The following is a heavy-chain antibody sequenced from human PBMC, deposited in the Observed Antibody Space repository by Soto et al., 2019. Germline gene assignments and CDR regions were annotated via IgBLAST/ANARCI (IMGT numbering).Heavy chain of an antibody. D-gene: IGHD2-21*02. CDR3: AKEGRIYCGGDCYCDY. V-gene: IGHV3-23*01. J-gene: IGHJ4*02. Sequence: EVQLLESGGGLVQPGGSLRLSCAASGFTFSSYAMSWVRQAPGKGLEWVPAISGSGGSTYYADSVKGRFTISRDNSKNTLYLQMNSLRAGDTAVYYCAKEGRIYCGGDCYCDYWGQGTLVTVSS. CDR1: GFTFSSYA. CDR2: ISGSGGST.